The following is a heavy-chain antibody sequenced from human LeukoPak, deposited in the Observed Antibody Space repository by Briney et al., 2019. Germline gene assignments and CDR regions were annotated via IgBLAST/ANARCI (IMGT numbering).Heavy chain of an antibody. CDR2: ISGSGGST. CDR1: GFTFSSYA. D-gene: IGHD3-3*01. V-gene: IGHV3-23*01. Sequence: GGSLRLSCAASGFTFSSYAMSWVRQAPGKGLEWVSAISGSGGSTYYADSVKGRFTISRDNSKNTLYLQMNSLRAEDTAVYYCARDRDPGITIFGVVGPENYFDYWGQGTLVTVSS. CDR3: ARDRDPGITIFGVVGPENYFDY. J-gene: IGHJ4*02.